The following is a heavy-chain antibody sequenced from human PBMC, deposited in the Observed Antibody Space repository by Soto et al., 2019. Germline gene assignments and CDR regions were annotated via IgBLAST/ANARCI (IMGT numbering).Heavy chain of an antibody. Sequence: QVQLQESGPGLVKPSGTLSLTCAVSSGSISSSNWWSWVRQPPGKGLEWIGEIYHSGSTNYNPSLKSRVTISVDKSKNQFSLKLSSVTAADTAVYYCARSSTYYDILTGYQHPYYFDYWGQGTLVTVSS. J-gene: IGHJ4*02. CDR3: ARSSTYYDILTGYQHPYYFDY. D-gene: IGHD3-9*01. CDR1: SGSISSSNW. V-gene: IGHV4-4*02. CDR2: IYHSGST.